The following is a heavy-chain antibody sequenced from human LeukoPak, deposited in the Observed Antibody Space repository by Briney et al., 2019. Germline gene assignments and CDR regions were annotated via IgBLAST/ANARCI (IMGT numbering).Heavy chain of an antibody. J-gene: IGHJ4*02. CDR2: IWSDGTNQ. CDR1: GFTFSHYG. Sequence: GGSLRLSCAASGFTFSHYGMHWVRQAPGKGLEWVAVIWSDGTNQYYADSVKGRFTISRDDSGNTVYLQMNSLRPEDTGVYYCAKDAQRGFDYSNSLEYWGQGTPVTVST. V-gene: IGHV3-33*06. D-gene: IGHD4-11*01. CDR3: AKDAQRGFDYSNSLEY.